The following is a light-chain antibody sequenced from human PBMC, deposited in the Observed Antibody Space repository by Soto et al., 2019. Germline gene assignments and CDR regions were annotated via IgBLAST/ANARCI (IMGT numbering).Light chain of an antibody. J-gene: IGLJ2*01. V-gene: IGLV1-44*01. CDR1: SSNIGSNT. CDR3: AAWDDSLNGVV. CDR2: GNN. Sequence: QSVLTQPPSASGTPGQRVTISCSGSSSNIGSNTVNWYQHLPGTAPKLLIFGNNQRPSGVPDRFSGSKSGTSASVAISGLQSEDEADYYCAAWDDSLNGVVFGGGTKVTVL.